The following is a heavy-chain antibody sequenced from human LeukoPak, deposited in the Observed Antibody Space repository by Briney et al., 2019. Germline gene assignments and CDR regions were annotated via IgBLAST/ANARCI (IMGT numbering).Heavy chain of an antibody. Sequence: GRSLRLSCAASGFTFDDYAMHWVRQAPGKGLEWVSGISWNSGSIGYADSVKGRFTISRDNAKNSLYLQMNSLRAEDTALYYCAKDGMRTYSNSWVDYWGQGTLVTVSS. V-gene: IGHV3-9*01. J-gene: IGHJ4*02. CDR1: GFTFDDYA. CDR2: ISWNSGSI. D-gene: IGHD6-13*01. CDR3: AKDGMRTYSNSWVDY.